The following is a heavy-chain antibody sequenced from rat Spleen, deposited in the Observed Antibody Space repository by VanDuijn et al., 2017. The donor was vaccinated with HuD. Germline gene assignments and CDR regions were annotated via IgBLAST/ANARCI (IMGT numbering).Heavy chain of an antibody. CDR2: ISYSGGST. Sequence: EVQLVESGGGLVQPGRSLKLSCAALGFTFSNYDMHWIRQAPTKGLEWVASISYSGGSTYYRDSVKGRFTISSDNAKSTLYLQMDSLRSEDTATYYCATDLYWGQGVMVTVSS. CDR1: GFTFSNYD. J-gene: IGHJ2*01. V-gene: IGHV5-19*01. CDR3: ATDLY.